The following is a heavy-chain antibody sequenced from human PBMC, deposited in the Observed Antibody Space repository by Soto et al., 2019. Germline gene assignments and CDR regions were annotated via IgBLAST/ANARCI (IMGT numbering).Heavy chain of an antibody. J-gene: IGHJ5*02. D-gene: IGHD3-10*01. CDR3: ARDPRRDTYYYGSGSQNWFDP. Sequence: GASVKVSCKASGYTFTSYYMHWVRQAPGQGLEWMGIINPSGGSTSYAQKFQGRVTMTRDTSTSTVYMELSSLRSEDTAVYYCARDPRRDTYYYGSGSQNWFDPWGQGTLVTVSS. CDR2: INPSGGST. CDR1: GYTFTSYY. V-gene: IGHV1-46*03.